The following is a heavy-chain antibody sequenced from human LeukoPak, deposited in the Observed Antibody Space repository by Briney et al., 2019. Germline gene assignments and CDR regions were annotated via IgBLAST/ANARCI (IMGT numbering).Heavy chain of an antibody. D-gene: IGHD6-13*01. J-gene: IGHJ4*02. Sequence: GGSLRLSCAASGFTFSSYAMSRVRQAPGKGLQWVSTISVGGGSTYYADSVKGRFTISRDNSKNTLYLQMNSLRAEDTAVYYCAKGRIAAAGTIDYWGQGTLVTVSS. CDR3: AKGRIAAAGTIDY. CDR1: GFTFSSYA. CDR2: ISVGGGST. V-gene: IGHV3-23*01.